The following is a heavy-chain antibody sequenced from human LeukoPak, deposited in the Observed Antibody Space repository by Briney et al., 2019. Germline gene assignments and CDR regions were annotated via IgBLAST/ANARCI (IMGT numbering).Heavy chain of an antibody. D-gene: IGHD6-19*01. J-gene: IGHJ4*02. Sequence: SETLSLTCAVYGGSFSGYYWSWIRQPPGKGLEWIGEINHSGSTNYNPSLKSRVTISVDTSKNQFSLRLSSVTAADTAVYYCARVPGQWLGVGWSDYWGQGTLVTVSS. CDR3: ARVPGQWLGVGWSDY. CDR1: GGSFSGYY. CDR2: INHSGST. V-gene: IGHV4-34*01.